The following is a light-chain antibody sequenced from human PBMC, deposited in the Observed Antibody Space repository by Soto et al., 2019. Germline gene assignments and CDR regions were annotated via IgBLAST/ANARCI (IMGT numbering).Light chain of an antibody. J-gene: IGLJ1*01. Sequence: QSVLTQPPSVSGAPGQRVTISCSGTSSSIGAGYEVHWYHQLPGTAPKLVVSGNGNRPSGVPDRLSASKSGTSASLAITGLQAEDEGHYYCSAYTVSRTYVFGTGTKLTVL. CDR1: SSSIGAGYE. CDR2: GNG. CDR3: SAYTVSRTYV. V-gene: IGLV1-40*01.